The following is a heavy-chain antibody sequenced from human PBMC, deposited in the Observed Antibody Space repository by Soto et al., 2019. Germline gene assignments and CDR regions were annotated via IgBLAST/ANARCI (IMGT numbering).Heavy chain of an antibody. CDR3: ARLQNGEPNWFDP. Sequence: QVQLVQSGAEVKKPGSSVKVSCKASGGTFSSYAISWVRQAPGQGLEWMGGIIPIFGTANYAQKFQGRVTITADESTGTAYMALSSLSSADTAVYYCARLQNGEPNWFDPWGQGTLVTVSS. D-gene: IGHD3-10*01. J-gene: IGHJ5*02. CDR1: GGTFSSYA. V-gene: IGHV1-69*12. CDR2: IIPIFGTA.